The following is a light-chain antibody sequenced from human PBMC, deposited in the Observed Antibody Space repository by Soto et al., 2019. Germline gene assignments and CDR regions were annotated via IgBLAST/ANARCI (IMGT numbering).Light chain of an antibody. Sequence: EIVMTQSPATLSVSPGERATLSCRASQSVSSNLAWYQQKPGQAPRLLIFGASTGATGIPARFSGSGSGTDFTLTISSLQSEDFAVYYCQQYYKLPWTFGQGTKVDIK. V-gene: IGKV3-15*01. J-gene: IGKJ1*01. CDR2: GAS. CDR3: QQYYKLPWT. CDR1: QSVSSN.